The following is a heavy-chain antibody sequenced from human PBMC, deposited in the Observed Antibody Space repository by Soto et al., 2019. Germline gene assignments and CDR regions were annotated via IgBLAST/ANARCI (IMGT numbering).Heavy chain of an antibody. CDR3: ARLGYSGYDLSYFDY. CDR1: GYSFTSYW. J-gene: IGHJ4*02. Sequence: GESLKISCKGSGYSFTSYWIGWVRQMPGKGLEWMGIIYPGDSDTRYSPSFQGQVTISADKSISTAYLQWSSLKASDTAMYYCARLGYSGYDLSYFDYWGQGTLVTVSS. CDR2: IYPGDSDT. D-gene: IGHD5-12*01. V-gene: IGHV5-51*01.